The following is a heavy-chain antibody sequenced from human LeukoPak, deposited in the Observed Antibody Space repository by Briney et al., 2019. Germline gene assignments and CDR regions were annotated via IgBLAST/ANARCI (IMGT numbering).Heavy chain of an antibody. CDR1: GFTFSGCG. J-gene: IGHJ4*02. CDR2: IWYDGRDK. Sequence: GGSLRLSCAASGFTFSGCGMHWVRQAPGKGLEWVAFIWYDGRDKYYTDSVKGRFTISRDNSKNTLYLQMNSLRAEDTAMYYCAKNPYRYGSYFDYWGQGTLVTVSS. V-gene: IGHV3-30*02. D-gene: IGHD5-18*01. CDR3: AKNPYRYGSYFDY.